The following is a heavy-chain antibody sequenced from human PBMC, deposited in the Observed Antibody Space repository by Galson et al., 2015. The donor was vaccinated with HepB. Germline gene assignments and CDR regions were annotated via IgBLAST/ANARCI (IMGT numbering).Heavy chain of an antibody. Sequence: SVKVSCKASGGTFSNYAFSWVRQAPGRGLERLGGIIPIVDIVNSDQTFQGRLNITADIATNTAYMELSSLRSEDTAVYYCARTLSTMVQGVGYYYYYMDVWGKGTTVIVSS. CDR2: IIPIVDIV. J-gene: IGHJ6*03. V-gene: IGHV1-69*10. D-gene: IGHD3-10*01. CDR3: ARTLSTMVQGVGYYYYYMDV. CDR1: GGTFSNYA.